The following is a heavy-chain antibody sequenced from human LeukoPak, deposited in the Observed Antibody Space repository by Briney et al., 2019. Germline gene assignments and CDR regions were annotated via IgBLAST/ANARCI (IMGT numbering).Heavy chain of an antibody. V-gene: IGHV3-23*01. J-gene: IGHJ4*02. Sequence: GGSLRLSCAASGFIFSSYAMSWVRQAPGKGLEWVSSISAGGGSTYYADSVKGRFTISRDNSKNTLYLQMDSLRAEDTAVYYCAKGSSTSSYYWGQGTLVTVSS. CDR3: AKGSSTSSYY. CDR2: ISAGGGST. CDR1: GFIFSSYA. D-gene: IGHD2-2*01.